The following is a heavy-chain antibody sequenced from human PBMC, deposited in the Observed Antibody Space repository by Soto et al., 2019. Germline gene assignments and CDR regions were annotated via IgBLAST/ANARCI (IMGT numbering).Heavy chain of an antibody. J-gene: IGHJ3*02. V-gene: IGHV4-39*01. Sequence: QLQLQESGPGLVKPSETLSLTCTVSGGYISSSSYYWGWIRQPPGKGLEWIGSIYYSGSTYYNPSLKSRVTISVDTSKNQFSLKLSSVTAADTAVYYCARHYDHSAFDIWGQGTMVTVSS. CDR2: IYYSGST. CDR1: GGYISSSSYY. D-gene: IGHD3-22*01. CDR3: ARHYDHSAFDI.